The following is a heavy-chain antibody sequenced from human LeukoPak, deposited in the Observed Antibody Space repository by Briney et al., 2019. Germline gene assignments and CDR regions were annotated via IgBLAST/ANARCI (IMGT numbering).Heavy chain of an antibody. D-gene: IGHD5-24*01. V-gene: IGHV3-21*01. J-gene: IGHJ4*02. CDR1: GFTLSTYS. CDR2: ISSSSSYI. Sequence: GGSLRLSCAASGFTLSTYSMNWVRQAPGKGLEWVSSISSSSSYIYYTDSVKGRFTISRDNAKDSLYLQMNSLRAEDTAVYYCARVGSGRWLQFGYWGQGTLVTVSS. CDR3: ARVGSGRWLQFGY.